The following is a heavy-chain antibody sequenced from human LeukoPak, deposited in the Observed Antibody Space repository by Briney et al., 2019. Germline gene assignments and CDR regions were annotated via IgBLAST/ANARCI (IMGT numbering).Heavy chain of an antibody. V-gene: IGHV4-59*01. Sequence: SETLSLTCTVSGGSISSYFWSWIRQPPGKGLECIGFIYYSETTNYNPSFKSRVTISVDTSKNQFSLKLNSVTAADTAVYYCARFPGGAEYRHYYYMDVWGKGTTVTVSS. CDR2: IYYSETT. D-gene: IGHD1-14*01. CDR1: GGSISSYF. CDR3: ARFPGGAEYRHYYYMDV. J-gene: IGHJ6*03.